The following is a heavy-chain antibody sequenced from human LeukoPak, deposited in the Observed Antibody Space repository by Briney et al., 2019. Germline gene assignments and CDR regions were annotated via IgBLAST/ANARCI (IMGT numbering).Heavy chain of an antibody. D-gene: IGHD3-9*01. V-gene: IGHV3-23*01. CDR2: ISGSGSTT. CDR1: GFTFTTYA. Sequence: GGSLRLSCAASGFTFTTYAMSWVRQAPGKGLEWVSAISGSGSTTYYADSVKGRFTISRDDSKNTLYLQMNSLRAEDTAVYYCAKESRTALYIFIDYWGQGTLVTVSS. CDR3: AKESRTALYIFIDY. J-gene: IGHJ4*02.